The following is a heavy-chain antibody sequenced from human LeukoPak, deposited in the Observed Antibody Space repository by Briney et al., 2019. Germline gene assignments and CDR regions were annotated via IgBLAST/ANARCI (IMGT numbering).Heavy chain of an antibody. CDR2: ISSSSSYI. CDR1: GFTFSSYS. D-gene: IGHD1-26*01. CDR3: ARVGGSYGGGLDY. Sequence: GGSLRLSCAASGFTFSSYSMNWVRQAPGKGLEWVSSISSSSSYIYYADSVKGRFTISRDNAKNSLYLQMNSLRAEDTAVYYCARVGGSYGGGLDYWGQGTLVTVSS. V-gene: IGHV3-21*01. J-gene: IGHJ4*02.